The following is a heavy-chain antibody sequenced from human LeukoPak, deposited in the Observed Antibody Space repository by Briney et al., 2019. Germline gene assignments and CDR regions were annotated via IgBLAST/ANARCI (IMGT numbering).Heavy chain of an antibody. J-gene: IGHJ4*02. Sequence: SETLSLTCTVSGGSISSYYWSWIRQPAGKGLEWIGLIYTSGSTNYNPSLKSRVTMSVDTSGNQFSLKLSSVTAADTAVYYCARVLRLGINYYFDYWGQGTLVTVSS. D-gene: IGHD3-3*01. CDR1: GGSISSYY. V-gene: IGHV4-4*07. CDR2: IYTSGST. CDR3: ARVLRLGINYYFDY.